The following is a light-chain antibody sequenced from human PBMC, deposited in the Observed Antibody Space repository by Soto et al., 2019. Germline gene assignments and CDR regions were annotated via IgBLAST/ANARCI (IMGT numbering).Light chain of an antibody. CDR1: QSVSSY. Sequence: VLTQSPGTLSLSAVQRATLSCMASQSVSSYLAWYQQKPGQAPRLLIYDASNRATGIPARFSGSGSGTDFTLTISSLEPEDFAVYYCQQRSNWPITFGQGTRLEIK. CDR2: DAS. V-gene: IGKV3-11*01. CDR3: QQRSNWPIT. J-gene: IGKJ5*01.